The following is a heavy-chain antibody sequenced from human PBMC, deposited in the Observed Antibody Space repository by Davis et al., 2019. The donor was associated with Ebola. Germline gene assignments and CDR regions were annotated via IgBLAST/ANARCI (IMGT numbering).Heavy chain of an antibody. CDR1: GFTFSSDT. CDR3: VRRGKQTFDI. D-gene: IGHD3-10*01. J-gene: IGHJ3*02. V-gene: IGHV3-64D*08. Sequence: PGGSLRLSCSASGFTFSSDTMHWVRQGPGRGLEAVSEISANGVDTYYTASVTGRFTVSRDNSKNTLYLQMDSLRADDTAIYYCVRRGKQTFDIWGRGTMVTVSS. CDR2: ISANGVDT.